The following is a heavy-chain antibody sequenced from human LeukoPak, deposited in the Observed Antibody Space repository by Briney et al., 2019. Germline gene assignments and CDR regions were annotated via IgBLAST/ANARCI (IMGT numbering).Heavy chain of an antibody. D-gene: IGHD5-12*01. CDR2: IYSGGST. Sequence: GGSLRLSCAASGFTVSSNYMSWVRQARGKGLEWVSVIYSGGSTYYADSVKGRFTISRDNSKNTLYLQMNSLRAEDTAVYYCAREHIVATTPYYYYYYYGMDVWGQGTTVTVSS. CDR3: AREHIVATTPYYYYYYYGMDV. V-gene: IGHV3-66*01. CDR1: GFTVSSNY. J-gene: IGHJ6*02.